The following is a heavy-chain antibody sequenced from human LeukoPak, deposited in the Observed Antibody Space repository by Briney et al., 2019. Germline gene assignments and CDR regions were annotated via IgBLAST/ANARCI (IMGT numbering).Heavy chain of an antibody. J-gene: IGHJ3*02. CDR2: IKTKNDGGTK. CDR3: TTVFGVAELYNYAFDI. Sequence: PGGSLRLSCAASGFTFSKAWMSWVRQAPGKGLEWVGRIKTKNDGGTKAYAAPGTGRFTISRYGSTTTLYMQMNSLKTEDTAVYYCTTVFGVAELYNYAFDIWGQGTMVTVSS. D-gene: IGHD5-24*01. CDR1: GFTFSKAW. V-gene: IGHV3-15*01.